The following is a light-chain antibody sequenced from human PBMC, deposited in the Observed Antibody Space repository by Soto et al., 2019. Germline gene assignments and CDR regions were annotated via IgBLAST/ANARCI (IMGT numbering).Light chain of an antibody. CDR2: RAS. CDR1: QSLVFSDGNAY. Sequence: DVVMTQSPLSLPVTLGQPASISCRSSQSLVFSDGNAYLNWFQQRPGQSPRRLIYRASNRDSGVPDRFSGSGSGTDFTLKISRVEAEAVGVYYCMQGTHWPPTFGQGTKVEIK. V-gene: IGKV2-30*01. CDR3: MQGTHWPPT. J-gene: IGKJ1*01.